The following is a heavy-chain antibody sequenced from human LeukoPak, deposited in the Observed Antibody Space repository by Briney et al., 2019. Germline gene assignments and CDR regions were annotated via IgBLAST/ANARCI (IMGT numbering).Heavy chain of an antibody. D-gene: IGHD3-10*01. CDR2: IGNSGNT. Sequence: PSETLSLTCAVYGGSFSGYYWSWIRQPPGKGLEWIGFIGNSGNTNYNASLKSRVTISADTSKNQFSLSLTSVTAADTAVYYCARYYCTGGSCYVTNWLDPWGQGTLVVVSS. CDR1: GGSFSGYY. V-gene: IGHV4-59*01. J-gene: IGHJ5*02. CDR3: ARYYCTGGSCYVTNWLDP.